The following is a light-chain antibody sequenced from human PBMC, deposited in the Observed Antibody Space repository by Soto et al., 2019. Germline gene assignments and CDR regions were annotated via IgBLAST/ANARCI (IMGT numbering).Light chain of an antibody. Sequence: QSALTQPASVSGSPGQSITISCTGTSSNVGSYKLVSWYQQHPGKAPKLMIFEVNKRPSGVSNRFSGSKSGNTASLTISGLQAEDEADYYCSSYTSSSTLVVFGGGTKVTVL. CDR2: EVN. CDR1: SSNVGSYKL. V-gene: IGLV2-14*02. J-gene: IGLJ2*01. CDR3: SSYTSSSTLVV.